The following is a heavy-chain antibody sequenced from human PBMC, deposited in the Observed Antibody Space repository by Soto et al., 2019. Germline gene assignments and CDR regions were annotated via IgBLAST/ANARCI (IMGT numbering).Heavy chain of an antibody. J-gene: IGHJ3*02. CDR1: GYLFTAYS. CDR3: ARVNDILTGYYNGDAFDI. CDR2: INPSGGST. D-gene: IGHD3-9*01. V-gene: IGHV1-46*01. Sequence: ASVKVSCKASGYLFTAYSMHWVRLAPGQGLEWMGIINPSGGSTSYAQKFQGRVTMTRDTSTSTVYMELSSLRSEDTAVYYCARVNDILTGYYNGDAFDIWGQGTMVTVSS.